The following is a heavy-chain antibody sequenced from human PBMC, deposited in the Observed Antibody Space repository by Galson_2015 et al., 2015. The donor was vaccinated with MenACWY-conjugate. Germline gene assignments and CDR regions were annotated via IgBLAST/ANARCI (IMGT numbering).Heavy chain of an antibody. D-gene: IGHD2/OR15-2a*01. J-gene: IGHJ4*02. Sequence: SLRLSCAASGFTFNTYTMNWVRQAPGEGLEWVSSITSGSDYIYYEDSVKGRFTVSRDNAENSLYLQMNSLRPEDTAVYYCAREDLAWAFGLDYWGQGTLVTVSS. V-gene: IGHV3-21*01. CDR3: AREDLAWAFGLDY. CDR1: GFTFNTYT. CDR2: ITSGSDYI.